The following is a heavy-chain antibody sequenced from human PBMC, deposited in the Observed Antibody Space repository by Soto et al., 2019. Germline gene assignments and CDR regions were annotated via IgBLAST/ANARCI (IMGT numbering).Heavy chain of an antibody. CDR3: AREGCSTSSCRYFDC. CDR1: GFSVSNNY. D-gene: IGHD2-15*01. J-gene: IGHJ4*02. Sequence: EVHLVESGGGLIQPGGSLRLSCAASGFSVSNNYMSWVRQAPGKGLEWVSVMYAGGNTNYAESVKGRFTISRDNSKNTLYLQMNSLRVEDTAVYFCAREGCSTSSCRYFDCWGQGTLVTVSA. V-gene: IGHV3-53*01. CDR2: MYAGGNT.